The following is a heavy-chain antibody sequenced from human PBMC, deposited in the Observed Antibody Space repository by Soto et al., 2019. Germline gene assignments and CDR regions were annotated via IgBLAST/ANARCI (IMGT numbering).Heavy chain of an antibody. CDR3: ARVPPLFSETYDY. CDR2: ISHSGST. V-gene: IGHV4-34*01. D-gene: IGHD3-3*02. J-gene: IGHJ4*02. CDR1: GGSFSGYY. Sequence: QVQLQQWGAGLLKPSETLSLTCAVYGGSFSGYYWNWIRQPPGKGLEWIGEISHSGSTNYNPSLKSRVTISVDTSKNQIALKLSSVTAADTAVYYCARVPPLFSETYDYWGQGTLVTVSS.